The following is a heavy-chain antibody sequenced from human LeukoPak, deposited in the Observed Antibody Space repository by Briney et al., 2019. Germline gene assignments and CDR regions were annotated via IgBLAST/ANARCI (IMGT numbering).Heavy chain of an antibody. CDR3: ARDKQLWLH. CDR1: GGSISSYY. CDR2: IYYSGST. V-gene: IGHV4-59*01. D-gene: IGHD5-18*01. J-gene: IGHJ4*02. Sequence: SETLSLTCTVSGGSISSYYWSWIRQPPGKGLEWIGYIYYSGSTNYNPSLKSRVTISVDTSKNQFSLKLSSVTAADTAVYYWARDKQLWLHWGQGTLVTVSS.